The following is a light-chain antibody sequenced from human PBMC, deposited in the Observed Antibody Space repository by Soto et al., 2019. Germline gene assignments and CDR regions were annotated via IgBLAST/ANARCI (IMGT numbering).Light chain of an antibody. J-gene: IGKJ5*01. V-gene: IGKV1-39*01. CDR1: QSINGY. Sequence: DIQMTQSPSSLSASVGDRVTITCRASQSINGYLNWYQQKPGKAPKLLIFATFSLQSGVPSRFSGSGSGTDFTLAISSLQPEDFATYFCQQGYSTPTFGQGTRLEI. CDR3: QQGYSTPT. CDR2: ATF.